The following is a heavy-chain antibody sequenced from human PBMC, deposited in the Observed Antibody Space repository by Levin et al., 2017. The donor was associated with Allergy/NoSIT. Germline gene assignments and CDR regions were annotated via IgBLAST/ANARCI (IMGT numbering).Heavy chain of an antibody. D-gene: IGHD3-22*01. V-gene: IGHV1-69*13. CDR3: NNGGDHSSYYYYGMDV. Sequence: GASVKVSCKASGGSFSSYAINWVRQAPGLGLEWLGGVLPVFKTANYAQKFQGRVTITADESTGTAYMELSSLRSEDTAVYYCNNGGDHSSYYYYGMDVWGQGTTVTVSS. CDR1: GGSFSSYA. J-gene: IGHJ6*02. CDR2: VLPVFKTA.